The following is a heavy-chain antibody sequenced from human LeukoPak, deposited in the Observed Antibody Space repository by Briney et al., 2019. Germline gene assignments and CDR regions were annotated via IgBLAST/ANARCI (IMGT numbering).Heavy chain of an antibody. CDR3: ARDGDGGNSDH. J-gene: IGHJ4*02. D-gene: IGHD4-23*01. CDR1: GGTFSSYA. Sequence: ASVKVSCKASGGTFSSYAISWVRQAPGQGLEWMGRIIPILGIANYAQKFQGRVTITADKFTSTAYMELSSLRSEDTAMYYCARDGDGGNSDHWGQGTLVTVSS. CDR2: IIPILGIA. V-gene: IGHV1-69*04.